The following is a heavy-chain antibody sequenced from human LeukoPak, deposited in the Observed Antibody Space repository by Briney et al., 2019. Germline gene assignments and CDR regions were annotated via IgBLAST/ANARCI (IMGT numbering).Heavy chain of an antibody. Sequence: ASVKVSCKVSGYTLTELSMHWVRQAPGKGLEWMGGFDPEDGETIYAQKFQGRVTMTEDTSTDTAYMELSSLRSEDTAVYYCATHERLYYGSGSYSGYWGQGTLVTVSS. V-gene: IGHV1-24*01. J-gene: IGHJ4*02. CDR2: FDPEDGET. CDR3: ATHERLYYGSGSYSGY. D-gene: IGHD3-10*01. CDR1: GYTLTELS.